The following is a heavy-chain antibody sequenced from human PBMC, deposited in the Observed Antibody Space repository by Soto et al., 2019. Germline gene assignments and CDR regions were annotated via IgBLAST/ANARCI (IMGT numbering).Heavy chain of an antibody. D-gene: IGHD5-18*01. V-gene: IGHV1-2*02. CDR2: ISPNSGDT. Sequence: ASVKVSCKSSGYACTGYYIHWVRQAPGQGLEWMGWISPNSGDTNYAQKFQGRVTMTRDTSFSTAYMELSSLRSDDTAVYYCATRYSYVHFWGQGTLVTVSS. J-gene: IGHJ4*02. CDR1: GYACTGYY. CDR3: ATRYSYVHF.